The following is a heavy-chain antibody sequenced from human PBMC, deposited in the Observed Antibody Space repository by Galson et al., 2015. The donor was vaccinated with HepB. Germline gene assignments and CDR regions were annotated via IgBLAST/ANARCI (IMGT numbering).Heavy chain of an antibody. J-gene: IGHJ6*03. CDR1: GGSISSGSYY. D-gene: IGHD6-6*01. CDR3: ARDQGYSSSKGYYYYYMDV. V-gene: IGHV4-61*02. Sequence: LTCTVSGGSISSGSYYWSWIRQPAGKGLEWIGRIYTSGSTNYNPSLKSRVTMSVDTSKNQFSLKLSSVTAADTAVYYCARDQGYSSSKGYYYYYMDVWGKGTTVTVSS. CDR2: IYTSGST.